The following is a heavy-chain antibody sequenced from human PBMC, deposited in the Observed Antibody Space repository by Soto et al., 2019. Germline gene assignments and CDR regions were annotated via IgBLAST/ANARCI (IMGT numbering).Heavy chain of an antibody. D-gene: IGHD3-22*01. CDR1: IGSISCGGYD. Sequence: SETLSLTGTVSIGSISCGGYDWSWIRQHPGKGLEWIGYIYYSGSTYYNPSLKSRVTISVDTSKNQFSLKLSSVTAADTAVYYCARDLYDSSGLNWFDPWGQGTLVTVSS. CDR2: IYYSGST. CDR3: ARDLYDSSGLNWFDP. V-gene: IGHV4-31*03. J-gene: IGHJ5*02.